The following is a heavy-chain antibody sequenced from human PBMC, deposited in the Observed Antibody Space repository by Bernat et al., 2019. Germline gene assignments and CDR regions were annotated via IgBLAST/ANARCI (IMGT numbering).Heavy chain of an antibody. J-gene: IGHJ4*02. CDR3: ARDRVGWELLPFDY. V-gene: IGHV3-23*01. D-gene: IGHD1-26*01. CDR1: GFTFSSYA. Sequence: EVQLLESGGGLVQPGGSLRLSCAASGFTFSSYAMSWVRQAPGKGLEWVSAISGSGGSTYYADSVKVRFTISSDISKNTLYLQMNSLRAEYTAVYYCARDRVGWELLPFDYWGQGTLVTVSS. CDR2: ISGSGGST.